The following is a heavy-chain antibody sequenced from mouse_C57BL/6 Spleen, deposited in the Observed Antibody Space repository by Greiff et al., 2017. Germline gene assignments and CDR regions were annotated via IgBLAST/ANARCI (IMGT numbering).Heavy chain of an antibody. Sequence: QVQLQQSGAELVRPGTSVKVSCKASGYAFTNYLIEWVKQRPGQGLEWIGVINPGSGGTNYNEKFKGKATLTAYKSSSTAYMQLSSLTSEDSAVYFCADYSTGLDYWGQGTTLTVSS. CDR1: GYAFTNYL. V-gene: IGHV1-54*01. J-gene: IGHJ2*01. CDR3: ADYSTGLDY. CDR2: INPGSGGT. D-gene: IGHD4-1*02.